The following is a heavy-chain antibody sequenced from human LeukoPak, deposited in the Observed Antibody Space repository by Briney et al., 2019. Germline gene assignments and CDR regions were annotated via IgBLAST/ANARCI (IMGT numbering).Heavy chain of an antibody. J-gene: IGHJ4*02. CDR2: IKSKTDGGTT. CDR1: GFTFSNAW. V-gene: IGHV3-15*01. CDR3: TTELTLAYDSSGYYFSY. Sequence: PGGSLRLSCAASGFTFSNAWMSWVGQAPGKGLEWVGRIKSKTDGGTTDYAAPVKGRFTISRDDSKTTLYLQMNSLKTEDTAVYYCTTELTLAYDSSGYYFSYWGQGTLVTVSS. D-gene: IGHD3-22*01.